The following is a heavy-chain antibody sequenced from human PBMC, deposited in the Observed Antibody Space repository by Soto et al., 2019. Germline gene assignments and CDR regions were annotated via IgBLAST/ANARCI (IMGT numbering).Heavy chain of an antibody. CDR2: IDPSDSYT. V-gene: IGHV5-10-1*03. J-gene: IGHJ4*02. Sequence: EVQLVQSGAEVKKPGESLRISCKGSGYSFTSYWINWVRQMPGKGLEWMGTIDPSDSYTNYSPSFRGHVTISADKSISTAYLQWGSLKASDSAMYYCARSRNRNTAPNVFDSWGQGSLVTVSS. D-gene: IGHD2-2*02. CDR3: ARSRNRNTAPNVFDS. CDR1: GYSFTSYW.